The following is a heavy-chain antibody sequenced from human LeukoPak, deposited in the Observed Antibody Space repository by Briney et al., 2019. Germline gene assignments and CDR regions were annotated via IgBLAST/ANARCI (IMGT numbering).Heavy chain of an antibody. J-gene: IGHJ6*03. CDR1: GFTFSSYS. CDR2: ISSSSSYI. Sequence: GGSLRLSCAASGFTFSSYSMNWVRQAPGKGLEWVSSISSSSSYIYYADSVKGRFTISRDNAKNSLYLQMNSLRAEDTAVYYCARASQDLYYYYMDVWGKGTTVTVSS. CDR3: ARASQDLYYYYMDV. V-gene: IGHV3-21*04.